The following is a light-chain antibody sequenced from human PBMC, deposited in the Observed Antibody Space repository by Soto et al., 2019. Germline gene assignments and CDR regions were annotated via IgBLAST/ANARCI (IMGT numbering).Light chain of an antibody. Sequence: DIQMTQSPSSVSASVADRVTITCRASQSISSWLAWYHQKPGKAPKLLIYAASSLQSGVPSRFSGSGSGTDFTLTISSLQPEDFATYYCQQANSFPLTFGGGTKVEIK. J-gene: IGKJ4*01. CDR3: QQANSFPLT. CDR2: AAS. V-gene: IGKV1-12*01. CDR1: QSISSW.